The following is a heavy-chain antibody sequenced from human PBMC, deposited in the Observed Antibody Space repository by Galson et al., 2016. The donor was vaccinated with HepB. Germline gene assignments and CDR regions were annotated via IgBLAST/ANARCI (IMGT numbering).Heavy chain of an antibody. CDR1: GYSFTSYW. CDR2: IDPTDSYT. J-gene: IGHJ4*02. D-gene: IGHD3-9*01. CDR3: AGLGRGNDFDYYFYY. V-gene: IGHV5-10-1*01. Sequence: QSGAEVKKPGESLRISCKGSGYSFTSYWISWVRQMPGKGLEWMGRIDPTDSYTNYSPSFQGHVTISADKSISTAYLQWSSLKASDTAMYYCAGLGRGNDFDYYFYYWGQGTLVTVSS.